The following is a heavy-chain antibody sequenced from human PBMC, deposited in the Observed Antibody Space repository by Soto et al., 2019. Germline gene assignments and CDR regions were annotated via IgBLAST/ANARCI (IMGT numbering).Heavy chain of an antibody. CDR2: INHSGST. CDR3: ASVPMMVRGVIFDY. CDR1: GGSFSGYY. V-gene: IGHV4-34*01. Sequence: QVQLQQWGAGLLKPSETLSLTCAVYGGSFSGYYWSWIRQPPGKGLEWIGEINHSGSTNYNPSLKRRVTISVDTSKNQFSLKLSSVTAADTAVYYCASVPMMVRGVIFDYWGQGTLVTVSS. D-gene: IGHD3-10*01. J-gene: IGHJ4*02.